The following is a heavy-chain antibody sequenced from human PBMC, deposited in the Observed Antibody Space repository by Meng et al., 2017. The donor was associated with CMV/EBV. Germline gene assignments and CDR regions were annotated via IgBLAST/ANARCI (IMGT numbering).Heavy chain of an antibody. Sequence: GSGYSFASYWISWVRQKPGKGLEWMGRIDPSDSYTNYSPSFQGHVTISADKSISTAYLQWSSLKASDTAMYYCASQTYGDAWDYFDYWGQGTLVTVSS. D-gene: IGHD4-17*01. J-gene: IGHJ4*02. CDR3: ASQTYGDAWDYFDY. CDR2: IDPSDSYT. V-gene: IGHV5-10-1*01. CDR1: GYSFASYW.